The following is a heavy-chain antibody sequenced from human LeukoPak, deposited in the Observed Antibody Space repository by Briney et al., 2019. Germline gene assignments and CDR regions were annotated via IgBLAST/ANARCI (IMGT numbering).Heavy chain of an antibody. CDR3: ARIGQEYSTFDL. D-gene: IGHD6-6*01. CDR1: GGSISSGDYY. Sequence: ASETLSLTCTVSGGSISSGDYYWSWIRQPPGKGLEWIGYIYYSGSTYYNPSLKSRVTISVDTSKNQFSLKLSSVTAADTAVYYCARIGQEYSTFDLWGRGTLVTVSS. CDR2: IYYSGST. V-gene: IGHV4-30-4*08. J-gene: IGHJ2*01.